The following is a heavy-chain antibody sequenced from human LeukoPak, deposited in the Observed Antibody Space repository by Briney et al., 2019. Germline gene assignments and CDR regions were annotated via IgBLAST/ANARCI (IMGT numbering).Heavy chain of an antibody. CDR2: IYYSGST. D-gene: IGHD4-17*01. V-gene: IGHV4-59*01. CDR1: GGSISSYY. Sequence: SETLSLTCTVSGGSISSYYWIWVRQPPGEGLEWIGYIYYSGSTNYNPSLESRVTISVDTSKNQFSLNLNSMTAADTAVYFCARTYGEDAFDMWGQGTMVTVSS. CDR3: ARTYGEDAFDM. J-gene: IGHJ3*02.